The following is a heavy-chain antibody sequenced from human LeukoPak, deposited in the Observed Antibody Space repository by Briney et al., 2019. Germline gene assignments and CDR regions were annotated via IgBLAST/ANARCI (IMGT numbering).Heavy chain of an antibody. CDR3: ARGAPYSYGSYYFDY. V-gene: IGHV4-38-2*02. CDR2: IYHSGST. CDR1: GYSISSGYY. D-gene: IGHD5-18*01. Sequence: SETLSLTCTVSGYSISSGYYWGWIRQPPGKGLEWIGSIYHSGSTYYNPSLKSRVTISVDTSKNQFSLKLSSVTAADAAVYYCARGAPYSYGSYYFDYWGQGTLVTVSS. J-gene: IGHJ4*02.